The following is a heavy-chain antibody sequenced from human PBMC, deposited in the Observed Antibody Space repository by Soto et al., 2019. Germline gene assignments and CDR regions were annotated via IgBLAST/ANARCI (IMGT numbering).Heavy chain of an antibody. CDR2: INHSVST. J-gene: IGHJ6*02. Sequence: SETLSLTCAVYGGSFSGYYWSWIRQPPGKGLEWIGEINHSVSTNYNPSLKSRVTISVDTSKNQFSLKLSSVTAADTAVYYCARATFPPSGYCSGGSCKLIGYYYGMNVWGQGTRVTVSS. CDR3: ARATFPPSGYCSGGSCKLIGYYYGMNV. CDR1: GGSFSGYY. D-gene: IGHD2-15*01. V-gene: IGHV4-34*01.